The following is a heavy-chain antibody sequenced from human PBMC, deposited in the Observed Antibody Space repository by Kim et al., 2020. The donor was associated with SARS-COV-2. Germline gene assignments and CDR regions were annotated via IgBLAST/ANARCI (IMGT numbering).Heavy chain of an antibody. Sequence: GGSLRLSCAASGFTFSSNYMSWVRQAPGKGLEWVSVIYSGGSTYYADSVKGRLTISRDNSKNTLYLQINSLRAEDTAVYYCARENYDSSGYYYYGMDVWGQGTTVTVSS. V-gene: IGHV3-53*01. D-gene: IGHD3-22*01. CDR2: IYSGGST. CDR1: GFTFSSNY. J-gene: IGHJ6*02. CDR3: ARENYDSSGYYYYGMDV.